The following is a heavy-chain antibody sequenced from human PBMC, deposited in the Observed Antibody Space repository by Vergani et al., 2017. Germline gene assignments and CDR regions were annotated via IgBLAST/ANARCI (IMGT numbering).Heavy chain of an antibody. CDR2: ISYDGSNK. D-gene: IGHD4-23*01. J-gene: IGHJ1*01. CDR1: GFTFSSYG. Sequence: VQLLESGGGLVQPGGSLRLSCAASGFTFSSYGMHWVRQAPGKGLEWVAVISYDGSNKYYADSVKGRFTISRDNSKNTLYLQMNSLRAEDTAVYYCAKDRDGFSMDYGGNSGYFLHWGQGTLVTVSS. CDR3: AKDRDGFSMDYGGNSGYFLH. V-gene: IGHV3-30*18.